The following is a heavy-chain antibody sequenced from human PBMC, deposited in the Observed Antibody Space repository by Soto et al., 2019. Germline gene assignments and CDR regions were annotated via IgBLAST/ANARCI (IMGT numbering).Heavy chain of an antibody. CDR3: STGSPVSGRVFDY. CDR2: IKSKPAGETT. Sequence: EVQLVESGGGLVKPGGSLRLSCAASGFSFRTTWMAWVRQAPGKGLEWVGRIKSKPAGETTDYADPVKGRFTISRDDSKDTLYLHMDSLETGDTAVYYCSTGSPVSGRVFDYWGQGTLVSVPS. J-gene: IGHJ4*02. V-gene: IGHV3-15*05. D-gene: IGHD1-26*01. CDR1: GFSFRTTW.